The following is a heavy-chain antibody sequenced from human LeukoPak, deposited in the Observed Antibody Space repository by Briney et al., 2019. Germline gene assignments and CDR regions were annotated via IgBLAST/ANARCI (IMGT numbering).Heavy chain of an antibody. Sequence: SVKVSCKASGGTFSNYAISWVRQAPGQGLEWMGGIIPIFGTTNYAQKFQGRVTITADESTSTAYMELSSLRSEDTAVYYCARGGSSSFEDFDYWGQGTLVTVSS. CDR1: GGTFSNYA. V-gene: IGHV1-69*01. D-gene: IGHD6-6*01. CDR2: IIPIFGTT. CDR3: ARGGSSSFEDFDY. J-gene: IGHJ4*02.